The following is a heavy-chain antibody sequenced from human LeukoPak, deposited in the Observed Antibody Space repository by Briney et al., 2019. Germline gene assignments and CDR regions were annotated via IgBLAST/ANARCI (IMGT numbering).Heavy chain of an antibody. J-gene: IGHJ4*02. Sequence: GGSLRLSCAASGFTFSIYAMTWVRQAPGKGLEWVSGINGISGETYYADSVKGRFTISRDNSRNMLFLQMSSLRPDDTAVYYCAKGGAQQAVYYFDYWGQGTLVTVSS. CDR3: AKGGAQQAVYYFDY. D-gene: IGHD6-19*01. CDR1: GFTFSIYA. V-gene: IGHV3-23*01. CDR2: INGISGET.